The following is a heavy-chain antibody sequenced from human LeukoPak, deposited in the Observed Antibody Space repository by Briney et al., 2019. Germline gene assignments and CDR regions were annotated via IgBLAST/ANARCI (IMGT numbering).Heavy chain of an antibody. V-gene: IGHV4-34*01. CDR2: INHGGST. CDR1: GGSFSGY. D-gene: IGHD3-22*01. CDR3: ARGSFYYDNRGPGDF. J-gene: IGHJ4*02. Sequence: SETLSLTCTVYGGSFSGYWSWIRRPPGKGLEWIGEINHGGSTNYNPSLKSRVTISLDTSKSQFSLNLSSVTAADTAVYYCARGSFYYDNRGPGDFWGQGTLVTVSS.